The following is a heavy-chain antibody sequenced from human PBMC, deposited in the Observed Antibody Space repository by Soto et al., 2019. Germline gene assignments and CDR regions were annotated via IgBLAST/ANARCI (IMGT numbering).Heavy chain of an antibody. Sequence: SVKVSCKASGGTFSSYAISWVRQAPGQGLEWMGGIIPIFGTANYAQKFQGRVTITADESTSTAYMELSSLRPEDTAVYYCAREEASYDFWSGYRSMDVWGQGTTVTVSS. D-gene: IGHD3-3*01. V-gene: IGHV1-69*13. CDR1: GGTFSSYA. CDR3: AREEASYDFWSGYRSMDV. J-gene: IGHJ6*02. CDR2: IIPIFGTA.